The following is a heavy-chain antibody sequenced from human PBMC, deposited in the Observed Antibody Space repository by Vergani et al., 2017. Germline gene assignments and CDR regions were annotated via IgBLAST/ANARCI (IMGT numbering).Heavy chain of an antibody. Sequence: EVQLVESGGGLVQPGRSLRLSCTASGFTFGDYAMSWVRQAPGKGLVWVGFIRSKAYGGTTEYAASVKGRFTISRDDSKSIAYLQMNSLKTEDTAVYYCTREGDAFDIWGQGTMVTVSS. CDR1: GFTFGDYA. V-gene: IGHV3-49*04. CDR2: IRSKAYGGTT. CDR3: TREGDAFDI. J-gene: IGHJ3*02.